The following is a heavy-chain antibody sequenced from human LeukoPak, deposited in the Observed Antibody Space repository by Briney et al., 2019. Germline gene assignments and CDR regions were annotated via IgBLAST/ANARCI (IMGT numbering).Heavy chain of an antibody. CDR3: ATMDY. CDR2: ISWNSGSI. CDR1: GFTFDDYA. J-gene: IGHJ4*02. V-gene: IGHV3-9*03. Sequence: PGGSPRLSCAASGFTFDDYAMHWVRQAPGKGLEWVSGISWNSGSIGYADSVKGRFTISRDNAKNSLYLQMNSLRAEDMALYYCATMDYWGQGTLVTVSS. D-gene: IGHD5-24*01.